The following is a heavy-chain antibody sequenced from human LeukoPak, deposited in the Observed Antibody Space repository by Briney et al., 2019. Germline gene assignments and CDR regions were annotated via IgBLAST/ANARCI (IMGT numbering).Heavy chain of an antibody. CDR3: ATFLGPAAGYFFDY. Sequence: ASVKVSCKVSGYTLTELSMHWVRQAPGKGLEWMGGFDPEDGETIYAQKFQGRVTMTEDTSTDAAYMELSSLRSEDTAVYYCATFLGPAAGYFFDYWGQGTLVTVSS. V-gene: IGHV1-24*01. CDR1: GYTLTELS. CDR2: FDPEDGET. J-gene: IGHJ4*02. D-gene: IGHD2-2*01.